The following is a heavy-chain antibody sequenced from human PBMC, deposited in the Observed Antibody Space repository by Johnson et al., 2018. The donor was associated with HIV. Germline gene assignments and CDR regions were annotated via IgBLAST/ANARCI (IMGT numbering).Heavy chain of an antibody. CDR1: GFTFSSYG. J-gene: IGHJ3*01. V-gene: IGHV3-30*02. D-gene: IGHD1-1*01. CDR2: IRYDGSNK. CDR3: AKGEAQEGWIQLQLYALDF. Sequence: QVQLVESGGGVVQPGGSLRLSCEASGFTFSSYGMHWVRQAPGKGLEWVAFIRYDGSNKYYADSVKGRFTISRDLSKNTLYLQMNSLRPDDSALYYCAKGEAQEGWIQLQLYALDFWGQGTMVTVSS.